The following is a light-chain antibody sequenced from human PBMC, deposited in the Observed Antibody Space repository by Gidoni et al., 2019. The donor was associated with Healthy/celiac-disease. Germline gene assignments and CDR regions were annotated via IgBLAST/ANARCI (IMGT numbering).Light chain of an antibody. CDR2: KAS. CDR1: QSISSW. CDR3: PQYNSYRT. J-gene: IGKJ1*01. Sequence: DIQMTQSPSTLSASVGDRVTITCRASQSISSWLAWYQQKPGKAPKLLIYKASSLESGVPSRFSGSGSGTEFTLTISSLQPDDFAPYYCPQYNSYRTFGHGTKVEI. V-gene: IGKV1-5*03.